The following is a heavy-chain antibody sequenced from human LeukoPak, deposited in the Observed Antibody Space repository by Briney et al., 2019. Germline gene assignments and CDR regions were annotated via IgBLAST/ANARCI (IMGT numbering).Heavy chain of an antibody. CDR3: ARGIVGATSFDY. CDR1: GGSISSGGYY. V-gene: IGHV4-31*03. D-gene: IGHD1-26*01. CDR2: IYYSGSA. Sequence: PSETLSLTCTVSGGSISSGGYYWSWIRQHPGKGLEWIGYIYYSGSAYYNPSLKSRVTISVDTSENQFSLKLSSVTAADTAVYYCARGIVGATSFDYWGQGTLVTVSS. J-gene: IGHJ4*02.